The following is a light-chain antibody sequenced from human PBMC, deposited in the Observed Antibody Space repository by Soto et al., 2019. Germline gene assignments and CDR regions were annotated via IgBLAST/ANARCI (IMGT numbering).Light chain of an antibody. Sequence: DIQMTQSPSSVSASVGDRVTISCRASHYISTYLAWYQQKPGKAPKLLIYAASYLQSGVPSRFSGSGSETDFNLTISSLQPEDCATYYCQQANSFPITFGQGTRLDIK. V-gene: IGKV1-12*01. CDR3: QQANSFPIT. CDR1: HYISTY. J-gene: IGKJ5*01. CDR2: AAS.